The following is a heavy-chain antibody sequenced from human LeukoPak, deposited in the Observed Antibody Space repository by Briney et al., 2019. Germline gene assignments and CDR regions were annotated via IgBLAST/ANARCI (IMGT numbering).Heavy chain of an antibody. V-gene: IGHV4-31*03. D-gene: IGHD2-21*02. J-gene: IGHJ4*02. CDR2: IYYSGST. CDR1: GGSISSGGYY. Sequence: SETLSLTCTVSGGSISSGGYYWSWIRQHPGKGLEWIGYIYYSGSTYYNPSLKSRVTISVDTSKNQFSLKLSSVTAADTAVYYCARWSMTDFDYWGQGTLVPVSS. CDR3: ARWSMTDFDY.